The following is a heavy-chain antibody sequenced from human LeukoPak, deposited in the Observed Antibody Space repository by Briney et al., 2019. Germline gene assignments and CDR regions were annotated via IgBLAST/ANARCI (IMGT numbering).Heavy chain of an antibody. V-gene: IGHV5-51*01. CDR1: GYSFTNYW. Sequence: GKSLKISCKGSGYSFTNYWIGWVRQMPGKGLEWMGTIYPGDSDTKYSPSFQGQVTISADKSISTAYLQWSSLKASDTAMYYCARRIAAAGSIGTRYFDYWGQGTLVTVSS. CDR2: IYPGDSDT. D-gene: IGHD6-13*01. CDR3: ARRIAAAGSIGTRYFDY. J-gene: IGHJ4*02.